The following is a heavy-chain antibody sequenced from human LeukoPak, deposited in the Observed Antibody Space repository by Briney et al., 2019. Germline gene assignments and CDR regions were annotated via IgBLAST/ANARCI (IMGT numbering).Heavy chain of an antibody. CDR2: IIPIFATP. Sequence: SVTVSYTASAGAFTIYAVSRVRQAPGQGLEWIGGIIPIFATPDYAQKFRGRVSITTDESTSTAYMELSSLRSEDTALYYCARGPLYYDLSTGYPPSEMYYLDFWGQGTLVTVSS. J-gene: IGHJ4*02. CDR3: ARGPLYYDLSTGYPPSEMYYLDF. V-gene: IGHV1-69*05. CDR1: AGAFTIYA. D-gene: IGHD3-9*01.